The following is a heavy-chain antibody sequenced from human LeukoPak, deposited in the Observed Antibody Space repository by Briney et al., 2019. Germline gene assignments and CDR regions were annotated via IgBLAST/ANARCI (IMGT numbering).Heavy chain of an antibody. CDR2: ISGDVGST. D-gene: IGHD3-10*01. J-gene: IGHJ6*03. Sequence: GGSLRLSCAASVFTFDDYAMQWVRQAPGKGLEWVSLISGDVGSTYYADSVKGRFTISRDNSKNSLYLQMNSLRTEDTALYYCAKDTRFELLYGYYMDVWGKGPTVPVTS. CDR3: AKDTRFELLYGYYMDV. V-gene: IGHV3-43*02. CDR1: VFTFDDYA.